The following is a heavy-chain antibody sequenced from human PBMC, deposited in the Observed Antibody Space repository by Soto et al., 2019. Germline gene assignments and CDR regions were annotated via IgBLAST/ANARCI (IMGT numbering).Heavy chain of an antibody. D-gene: IGHD3-3*01. V-gene: IGHV1-45*02. J-gene: IGHJ6*02. CDR2: ITPFNGNT. Sequence: QIQLAQSGAEVRKTGSSVEISCKASGYNFTYRYLHWVRQAPGQALERMGWITPFNGNTKYAQKFHDRVTITRDGSSSKAYMKLRGLISADTGIYYCVCLFDSYGLDVWGQGTTVTVSS. CDR3: VCLFDSYGLDV. CDR1: GYNFTYRY.